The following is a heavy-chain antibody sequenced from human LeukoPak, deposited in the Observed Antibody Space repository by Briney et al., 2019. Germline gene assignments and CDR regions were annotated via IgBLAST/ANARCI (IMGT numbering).Heavy chain of an antibody. CDR2: IYTGGST. CDR3: ARSGSEDSGSYPNYYMDV. V-gene: IGHV4-4*09. CDR1: GGSISSYY. J-gene: IGHJ6*03. D-gene: IGHD1-26*01. Sequence: SETLSLTCTVSGGSISSYYWSWIRQPPGKGLEWIGYIYTGGSTNYNPSLKSRVTISVDTSKNQFSLKLSSVTAADTAVYYCARSGSEDSGSYPNYYMDVWGKGTTVTVSS.